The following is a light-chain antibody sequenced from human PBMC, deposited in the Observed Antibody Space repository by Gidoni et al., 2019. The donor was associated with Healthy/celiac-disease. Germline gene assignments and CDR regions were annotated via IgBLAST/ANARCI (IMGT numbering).Light chain of an antibody. V-gene: IGLV1-44*01. CDR3: AAWDDSLNGYV. J-gene: IGLJ1*01. Sequence: QSVRPQPPPASGTPGQGVTISCSGSSSNIGSNTVTWYQQLPGTAPKLLIYSNNQRPSGVPDRFSGSKSGTSASLAISGLQSEDEADYYCAAWDDSLNGYVFGTGTKVTVL. CDR1: SSNIGSNT. CDR2: SNN.